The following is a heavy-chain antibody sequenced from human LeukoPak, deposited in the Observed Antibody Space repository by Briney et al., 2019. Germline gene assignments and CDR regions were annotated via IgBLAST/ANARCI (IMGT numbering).Heavy chain of an antibody. CDR2: IYTSGST. D-gene: IGHD1-1*01. CDR3: ARLSENWNDGYNWFDP. V-gene: IGHV4-4*07. J-gene: IGHJ5*02. Sequence: PSETLSLTCTVSGGSISSYYWSWIRQPAGKGLEWIGRIYTSGSTNYNPSLKSRVTMSVGTSKNQFSLKLSSVTAADTAVYYCARLSENWNDGYNWFDPWGQGTLVTVSS. CDR1: GGSISSYY.